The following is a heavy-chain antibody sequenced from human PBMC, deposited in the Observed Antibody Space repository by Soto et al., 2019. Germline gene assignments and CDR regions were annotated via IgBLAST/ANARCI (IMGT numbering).Heavy chain of an antibody. J-gene: IGHJ4*02. CDR3: AKGRCASGSLTHRVDF. D-gene: IGHD3-10*01. CDR2: ISGGGDTT. V-gene: IGHV3-23*01. Sequence: EVQLLESGGGLVQPGGSLRLSCAASGFTFNNYAMTWVRQAPGKGLEWVSAISGGGDTTSYADSVKGRFTVSRDGSKNTLYLQMTSLRAEDTALYYCAKGRCASGSLTHRVDFWGQGTLVTVSS. CDR1: GFTFNNYA.